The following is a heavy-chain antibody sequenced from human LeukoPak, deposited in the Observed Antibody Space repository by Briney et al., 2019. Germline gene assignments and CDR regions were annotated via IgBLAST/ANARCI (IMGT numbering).Heavy chain of an antibody. CDR3: ARDIRHAFDI. Sequence: GASVKVSCKASGYTFTGYYLHWVRQAPGQGLEWMGWINPNSGDTKYAQKFQGRVTMTTETSISTAYMELNRLRSDDTAVYSCARDIRHAFDIWGQGTIVVVSS. CDR2: INPNSGDT. V-gene: IGHV1-2*02. J-gene: IGHJ3*02. CDR1: GYTFTGYY.